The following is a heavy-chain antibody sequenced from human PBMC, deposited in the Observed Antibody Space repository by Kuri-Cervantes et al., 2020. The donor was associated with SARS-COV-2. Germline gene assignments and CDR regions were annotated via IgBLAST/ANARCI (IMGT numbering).Heavy chain of an antibody. CDR3: ARGASYGDFDY. D-gene: IGHD4-17*01. Sequence: ESLKISCTASGGSISSYYWSWIRQPPGKGLEWIGYIYYSGSTNYNPSLKSRVTISVDTSKNQFSLKLSSVTAADTAVYYCARGASYGDFDYWGQGTLVTVSS. J-gene: IGHJ4*02. CDR1: GGSISSYY. CDR2: IYYSGST. V-gene: IGHV4-59*01.